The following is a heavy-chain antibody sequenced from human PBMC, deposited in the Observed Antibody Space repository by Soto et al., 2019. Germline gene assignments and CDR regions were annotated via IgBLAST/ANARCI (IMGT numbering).Heavy chain of an antibody. CDR1: GFTFSSYC. Sequence: GGSLRLSCAASGFTFSSYCMHWVRQAPGKGLEWVAVIWYDGSNKYYADSVKGRFNISRDNSKNTLYLQMNSLRAEDTAVYYCAREGGYNAFDISGQGTMVTVSS. J-gene: IGHJ3*02. D-gene: IGHD3-10*01. CDR3: AREGGYNAFDI. CDR2: IWYDGSNK. V-gene: IGHV3-33*01.